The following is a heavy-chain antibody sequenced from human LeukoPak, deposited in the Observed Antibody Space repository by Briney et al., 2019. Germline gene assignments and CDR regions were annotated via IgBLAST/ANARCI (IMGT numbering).Heavy chain of an antibody. J-gene: IGHJ4*02. CDR2: IYTSGST. CDR1: GGSISSSSYY. CDR3: AREAIYCGDDCYTPVDY. D-gene: IGHD2-21*01. Sequence: SETLSLTCTVSGGSISSSSYYWGWIRQPAGKGLEWIGRIYTSGSTNYNPSLKSRVTMSVDTSKNQFSLKLSSVTAADTAVYYCAREAIYCGDDCYTPVDYWGQGTLVTVSS. V-gene: IGHV4-61*02.